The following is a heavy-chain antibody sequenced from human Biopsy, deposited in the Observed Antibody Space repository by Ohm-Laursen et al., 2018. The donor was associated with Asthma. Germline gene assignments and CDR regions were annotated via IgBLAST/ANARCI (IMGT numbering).Heavy chain of an antibody. CDR3: ARDPHNSYLASLRTKFNYYYYGMDV. Sequence: SSVKVSCKASGGTFSRYAISWVRQAPGQGLEWMGGIIPVFGTSNYAWKFQGRVTITADESTSTAYMELSSLRSEDTAVYYCARDPHNSYLASLRTKFNYYYYGMDVWGQGTTVTVSS. CDR1: GGTFSRYA. D-gene: IGHD1-7*01. CDR2: IIPVFGTS. V-gene: IGHV1-69*01. J-gene: IGHJ6*02.